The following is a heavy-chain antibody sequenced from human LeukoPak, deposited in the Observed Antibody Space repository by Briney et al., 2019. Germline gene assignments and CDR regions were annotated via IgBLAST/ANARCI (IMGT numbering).Heavy chain of an antibody. V-gene: IGHV1-46*01. CDR1: GYTFTTYY. CDR2: INPSGGRT. D-gene: IGHD3-22*01. CDR3: ARDPKDDSSGYYYFAY. J-gene: IGHJ4*02. Sequence: ASVKVSCKASGYTFTTYYMNWVRQAPGQGLEWMGVINPSGGRTSYAQKFQGRVTMTRDMSTSTVYMELSSLRSEDTAVYYCARDPKDDSSGYYYFAYWGQGTLVTVSS.